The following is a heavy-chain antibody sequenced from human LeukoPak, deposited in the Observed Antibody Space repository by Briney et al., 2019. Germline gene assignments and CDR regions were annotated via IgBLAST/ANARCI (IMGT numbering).Heavy chain of an antibody. CDR2: INQDGSAR. J-gene: IGHJ4*02. CDR1: GLTISRNW. CDR3: ARHDCSSTSCSQSLDY. Sequence: GGSLRLSCAASGLTISRNWMSWVRQAPGKGLEWVANINQDGSARDYVDSVRGRLTISRDNPKNSLFLQMNSLRAEDTALYYCARHDCSSTSCSQSLDYWGRGTLVTVSS. V-gene: IGHV3-7*01. D-gene: IGHD2-2*01.